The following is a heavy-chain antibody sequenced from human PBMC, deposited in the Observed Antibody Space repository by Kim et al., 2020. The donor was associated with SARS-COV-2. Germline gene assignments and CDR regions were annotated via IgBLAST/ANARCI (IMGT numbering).Heavy chain of an antibody. CDR2: IYYSGST. J-gene: IGHJ4*02. CDR1: GCSITSSSYY. V-gene: IGHV4-39*01. CDR3: ARHLQTAPYGYGSGSWGFDY. Sequence: SETLSLTCTVSGCSITSSSYYWGWIRQPPGKGLEWIGSIYYSGSTYYNPSLKRRVTISVDTSKNHFSLKLSSVTAAATAVYYGARHLQTAPYGYGSGSWGFDYWGQGTLVTVSS. D-gene: IGHD3-10*01.